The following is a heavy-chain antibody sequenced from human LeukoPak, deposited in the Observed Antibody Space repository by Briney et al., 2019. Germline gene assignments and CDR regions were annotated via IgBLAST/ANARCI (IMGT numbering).Heavy chain of an antibody. Sequence: GGSLRLSCAASGFSFDDYGMNWVRQAPGKGLEWVSGTHRSGGSTGYTDSVKGRFTISRDNAKNSLYLQMNSLRAEDTALYYCARVVSGSYYLDAFDIWGQGTMVTVCS. D-gene: IGHD1-26*01. CDR1: GFSFDDYG. J-gene: IGHJ3*02. CDR2: THRSGGST. V-gene: IGHV3-20*04. CDR3: ARVVSGSYYLDAFDI.